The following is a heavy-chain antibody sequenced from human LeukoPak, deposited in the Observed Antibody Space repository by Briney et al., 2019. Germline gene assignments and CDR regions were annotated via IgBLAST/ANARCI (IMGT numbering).Heavy chain of an antibody. D-gene: IGHD2-21*02. V-gene: IGHV4-39*01. CDR3: AGSIVVVTAIPF. Sequence: SEALSLTCTVSGGSISSSSYYWGWIRQPPGKGLEWIGSIYYSGSTYYNPSLKSRVTISVDTSKNQFSLKLSSVTAADTAVYCCAGSIVVVTAIPFWGQGTLVTVSS. CDR2: IYYSGST. J-gene: IGHJ4*02. CDR1: GGSISSSSYY.